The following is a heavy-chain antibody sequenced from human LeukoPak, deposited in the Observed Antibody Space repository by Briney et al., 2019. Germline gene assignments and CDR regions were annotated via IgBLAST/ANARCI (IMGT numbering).Heavy chain of an antibody. CDR2: INSDGSST. CDR1: GFTFSSYW. Sequence: RTGGSLRLSCAASGFTFSSYWMHWVRQAPGKGLVWVSRINSDGSSTSYADSVKGRFTISRDNAKNTLYLQMNSLRAEDTAVYYCAKLDVYNWNDDTLQGGYYFDYWGQGTLVTVSS. CDR3: AKLDVYNWNDDTLQGGYYFDY. V-gene: IGHV3-74*01. J-gene: IGHJ4*02. D-gene: IGHD1-20*01.